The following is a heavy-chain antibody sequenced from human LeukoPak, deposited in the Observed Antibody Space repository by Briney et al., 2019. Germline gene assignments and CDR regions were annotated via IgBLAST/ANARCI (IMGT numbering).Heavy chain of an antibody. CDR1: GFTFSRYW. D-gene: IGHD5-24*01. V-gene: IGHV3-23*01. J-gene: IGHJ3*02. CDR2: ISGSGGST. Sequence: GGSLRLSCAASGFTFSRYWMSWVRQAPGKGLEWVSAISGSGGSTYYADSVKGRFTISRDNSKNTLYLQMNSLRAEDTAVYYCAKDSEMATIADAFDIWGQGTMVTVSS. CDR3: AKDSEMATIADAFDI.